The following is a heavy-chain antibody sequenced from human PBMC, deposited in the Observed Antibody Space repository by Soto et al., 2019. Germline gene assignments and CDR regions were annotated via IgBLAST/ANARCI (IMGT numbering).Heavy chain of an antibody. CDR1: GGSISSGGYY. D-gene: IGHD3-22*01. CDR3: ARDLAVANYDSSGYYNNWFDP. Sequence: SETLSLTCTVSGGSISSGGYYWSWIRQHPGKGLEWIGYIYYSGSTYYNPSLKSRVTISVDTSKNQFSLKLSSVTAADTAVYYCARDLAVANYDSSGYYNNWFDPWGQGTLVTVSS. J-gene: IGHJ5*02. V-gene: IGHV4-31*03. CDR2: IYYSGST.